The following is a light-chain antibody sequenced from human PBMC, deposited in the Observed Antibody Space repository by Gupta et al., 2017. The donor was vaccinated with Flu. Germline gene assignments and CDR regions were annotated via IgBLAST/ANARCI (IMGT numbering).Light chain of an antibody. CDR3: QQCLETPIM. J-gene: IGKJ1*01. V-gene: IGKV4-1*01. CDR1: QHVLYSVNNKNY. CDR2: WAS. Sequence: NSTSSQHVLYSVNNKNYLDWYQQKPRQPPKVLIYWASTRESGVPDRFSGSGSGTEFTLTISSLQAADVAVYYCQQCLETPIMFGQGTRVEIK.